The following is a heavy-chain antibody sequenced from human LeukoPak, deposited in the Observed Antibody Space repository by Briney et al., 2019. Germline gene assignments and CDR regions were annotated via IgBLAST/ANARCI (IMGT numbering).Heavy chain of an antibody. V-gene: IGHV4-59*08. CDR2: VYDNGNT. CDR1: GGSISGYY. Sequence: SETLSLTCTVSGGSISGYYWSWSRQPPGKGLEWIGYVYDNGNTNYNPSLKSRVTILVDRSKNQFSLKLTSLTAADTAVYYCARHVGAAREIRFDPWGQGILVTVSS. D-gene: IGHD6-25*01. CDR3: ARHVGAAREIRFDP. J-gene: IGHJ5*02.